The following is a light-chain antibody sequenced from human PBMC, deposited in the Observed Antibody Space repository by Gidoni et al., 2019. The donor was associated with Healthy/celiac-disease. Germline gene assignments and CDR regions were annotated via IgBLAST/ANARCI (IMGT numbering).Light chain of an antibody. Sequence: DIQMTQSPSSLSASVGDRVTITCRASQSISSYLNWYQQKPGKAPKLLIYASSSLQSGVPSIFSGSGSGTDFTLTISSLQPEDFATYYCQQSYSTPWRFXXXTKVEIK. J-gene: IGKJ1*01. CDR3: QQSYSTPWR. V-gene: IGKV1-39*01. CDR2: ASS. CDR1: QSISSY.